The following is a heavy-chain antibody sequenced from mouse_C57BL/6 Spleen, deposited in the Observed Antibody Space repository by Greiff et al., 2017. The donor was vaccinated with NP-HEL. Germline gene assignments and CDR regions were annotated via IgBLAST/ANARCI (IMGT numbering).Heavy chain of an antibody. CDR2: ISDGGSYT. V-gene: IGHV5-4*01. CDR3: ARDQRDYYAMDY. CDR1: GFTFSSYA. Sequence: EVQVVESGGGLVKPGGSLKLSCAASGFTFSSYAMSWVRQTPEKRLEWVATISDGGSYTYYPDNVKGRFTISRDNAKNNLYLQMSHLKSEDTAMYYCARDQRDYYAMDYWGQGTSVTVSS. J-gene: IGHJ4*01.